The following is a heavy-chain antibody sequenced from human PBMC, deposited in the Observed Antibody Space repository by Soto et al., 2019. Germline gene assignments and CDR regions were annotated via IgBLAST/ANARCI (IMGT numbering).Heavy chain of an antibody. J-gene: IGHJ4*02. CDR3: ARHRGKYYYASSGSYTPTELDY. D-gene: IGHD3-22*01. CDR1: GGSISSGGYF. V-gene: IGHV4-30-2*02. CDR2: IYHSGST. Sequence: PSETLSLTCAVSGGSISSGGYFWSWIRQPPGKGLEWIGYIYHSGSTYYNPSLKSRVSISVDRSKNQFSLKLSSVTAADTAMYYCARHRGKYYYASSGSYTPTELDYWGQGTLVTVSS.